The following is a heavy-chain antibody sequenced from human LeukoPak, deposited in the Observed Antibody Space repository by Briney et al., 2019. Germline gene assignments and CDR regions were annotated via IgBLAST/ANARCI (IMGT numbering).Heavy chain of an antibody. CDR1: GYTFTSYG. Sequence: ASVKVSCTASGYTFTSYGISWVRQAPGQGLEWMGWITAYNGNTNYAQKLQGRVTMTTDTSTSTAYMELRSLRSDDTAVYYCARDGNVVVAATLADYYYMDVWGKGTTVTISS. V-gene: IGHV1-18*01. D-gene: IGHD2-15*01. CDR2: ITAYNGNT. J-gene: IGHJ6*03. CDR3: ARDGNVVVAATLADYYYMDV.